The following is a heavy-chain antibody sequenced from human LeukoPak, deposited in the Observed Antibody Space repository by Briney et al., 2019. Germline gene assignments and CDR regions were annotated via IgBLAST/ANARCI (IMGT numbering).Heavy chain of an antibody. CDR3: ARVGYSSGWYDEFDYFDY. Sequence: PGGSLRLSCAASGFAFSSYWMHWVRQAPGKGLVWVSRINSDGSSTSYADSVKGRFTIPRDNAKNTLYLQMNSLRAEDTAVYYCARVGYSSGWYDEFDYFDYWGQGTLVTVSS. CDR1: GFAFSSYW. V-gene: IGHV3-74*01. J-gene: IGHJ4*02. D-gene: IGHD6-19*01. CDR2: INSDGSST.